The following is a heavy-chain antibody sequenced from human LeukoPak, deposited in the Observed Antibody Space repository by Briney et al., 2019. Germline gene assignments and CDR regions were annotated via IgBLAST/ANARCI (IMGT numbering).Heavy chain of an antibody. CDR3: AKGNNSISYNFDY. V-gene: IGHV3-43*02. D-gene: IGHD4-11*01. CDR1: GFTFRDFS. Sequence: GGSLRLSCAASGFTFRDFSMHWVRQVAGKGLEWVALISGDGGVTHYGDSVRGRFTISRDNSKNSLYLQMSSLRVEDTALYYCAKGNNSISYNFDYWGQGTLVTVSS. J-gene: IGHJ4*02. CDR2: ISGDGGVT.